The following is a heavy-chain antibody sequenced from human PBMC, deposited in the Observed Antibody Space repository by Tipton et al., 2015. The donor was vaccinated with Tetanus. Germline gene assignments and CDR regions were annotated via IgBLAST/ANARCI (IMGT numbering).Heavy chain of an antibody. D-gene: IGHD3-3*01. CDR3: ARANYDSSKKGPFDA. CDR1: GGSLRGGDHN. Sequence: TLSLTCSVSGGSLRGGDHNWSWIRQAPGKGLEWLAYISSSGSTNSHYFPNRRIIMSRDTSKNQFSRKLASVTAADTAVFFCARANYDSSKKGPFDAWGQGILVIVSA. J-gene: IGHJ4*02. CDR2: ISSSGST. V-gene: IGHV4-61*08.